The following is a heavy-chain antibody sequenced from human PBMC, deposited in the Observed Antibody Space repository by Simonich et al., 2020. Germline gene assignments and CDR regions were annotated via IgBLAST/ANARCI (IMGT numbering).Heavy chain of an antibody. CDR1: GYTFTSYG. CDR3: ARASRGTWWYYYFDY. J-gene: IGHJ4*02. D-gene: IGHD2-15*01. Sequence: QVQLVQSGAEVKKPGASVKVSCKASGYTFTSYGISWVRQAPGQGLEWMGRISAYNGKKNYAQKIQGRVTMTTDTSTSTAYMELRSLRSDDTAVYYCARASRGTWWYYYFDYWGQGTLVTVSS. V-gene: IGHV1-18*01. CDR2: ISAYNGKK.